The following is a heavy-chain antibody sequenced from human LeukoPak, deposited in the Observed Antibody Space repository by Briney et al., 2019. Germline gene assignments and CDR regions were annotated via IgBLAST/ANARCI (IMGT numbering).Heavy chain of an antibody. CDR2: ISSNGSNI. J-gene: IGHJ5*02. D-gene: IGHD3-3*01. V-gene: IGHV3-48*03. Sequence: GGSLRLSCAASGYTFSSYEMNWVRQAPGQGLEWVSYISSNGSNINYAETVKGRVTISRDNAKSSVYLQMNSLRAEDTAVYFCARKRITIFVVIKDNWFDPWGQGTLVTVSS. CDR3: ARKRITIFVVIKDNWFDP. CDR1: GYTFSSYE.